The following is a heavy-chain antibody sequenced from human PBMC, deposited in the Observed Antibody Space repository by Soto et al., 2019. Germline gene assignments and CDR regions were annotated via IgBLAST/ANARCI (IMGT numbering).Heavy chain of an antibody. CDR1: GYSFTSYW. CDR2: IYPGDSDT. D-gene: IGHD6-13*01. Sequence: GESLKISCKGSGYSFTSYWIGWVRQMPGKGLEWMGIIYPGDSDTRYSPSFQGQVTISADKSIRTAYLQWSSLKASDTAMYYCARGPGIAAAGAYYYYGMDVWGQGTTVTVSS. J-gene: IGHJ6*02. V-gene: IGHV5-51*01. CDR3: ARGPGIAAAGAYYYYGMDV.